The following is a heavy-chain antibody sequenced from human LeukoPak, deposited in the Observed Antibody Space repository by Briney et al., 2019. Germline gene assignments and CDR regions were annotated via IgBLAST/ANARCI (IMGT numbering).Heavy chain of an antibody. Sequence: KAGGSLRLSCAASGFTFSSYSMNWVRQAPGKGLEWVSSISSSSSYIYYADSVKGRFTISRDNAKNSLYLQMNSLRAEDTAVYYCAREITMVRGPTEYWGQGTLVTVSS. CDR2: ISSSSSYI. V-gene: IGHV3-21*01. CDR3: AREITMVRGPTEY. J-gene: IGHJ4*02. D-gene: IGHD3-10*01. CDR1: GFTFSSYS.